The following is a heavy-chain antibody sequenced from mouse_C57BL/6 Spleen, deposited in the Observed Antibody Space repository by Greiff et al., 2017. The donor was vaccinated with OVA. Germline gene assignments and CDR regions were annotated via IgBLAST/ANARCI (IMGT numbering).Heavy chain of an antibody. D-gene: IGHD4-1*01. J-gene: IGHJ2*01. CDR3: ARWRTGGAY. Sequence: VQLQQSGAELVMPGASVKLSCKASGYTFTSYWMHWVKQRPGQGLEWIGEIDPADSYTNYNQKFKGKSTLTVDKSSSTAYMRLSSLTSEDSAVYYCARWRTGGAYWGQGTTLTVSS. V-gene: IGHV1-69*01. CDR1: GYTFTSYW. CDR2: IDPADSYT.